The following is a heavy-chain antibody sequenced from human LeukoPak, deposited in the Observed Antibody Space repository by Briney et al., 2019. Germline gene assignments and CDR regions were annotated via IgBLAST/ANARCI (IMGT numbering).Heavy chain of an antibody. CDR2: ISGSDYST. V-gene: IGHV3-23*01. D-gene: IGHD3-10*01. CDR3: AKDYYGSGTYFYSYSYMDV. J-gene: IGHJ6*03. CDR1: GFSFSIYA. Sequence: QPGGSLRLSCAASGFSFSIYAMSWVRQAPGKGLEWVSGISGSDYSTNYADSVKGRITISRDNSKDTLYLQMNSLRAEDTAVYYCAKDYYGSGTYFYSYSYMDVWGKGTTVTVSS.